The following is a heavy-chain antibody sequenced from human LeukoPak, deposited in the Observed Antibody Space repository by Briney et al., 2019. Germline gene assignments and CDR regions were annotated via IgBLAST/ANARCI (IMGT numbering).Heavy chain of an antibody. CDR2: IYPGDSDT. D-gene: IGHD6-13*01. CDR1: GYSFTTYW. CDR3: AGAGAGTAVDS. J-gene: IGHJ4*02. Sequence: GESLKISCKGSGYSFTTYWIAWVRQIPGKVLEWMGIIYPGDSDTRYSPSFQGQFTISADKSISTAYLQWSSLKASDTAMYYCAGAGAGTAVDSWGQGTLVTVAS. V-gene: IGHV5-51*01.